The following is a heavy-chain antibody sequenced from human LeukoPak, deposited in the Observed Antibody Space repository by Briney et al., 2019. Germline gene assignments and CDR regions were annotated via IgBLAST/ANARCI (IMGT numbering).Heavy chain of an antibody. D-gene: IGHD6-13*01. CDR1: GYTFTGYY. J-gene: IGHJ6*03. CDR2: MNPNSGNT. V-gene: IGHV1-8*03. Sequence: ASVKVSCKASGYTFTGYYMHWVRQAPGQGLEWMGWMNPNSGNTGYAQKFQGRVTITRNTSISTAYMELSSLRSEDTAVYYCARGAAARDYYYYMDVWGKGTTVTVSS. CDR3: ARGAAARDYYYYMDV.